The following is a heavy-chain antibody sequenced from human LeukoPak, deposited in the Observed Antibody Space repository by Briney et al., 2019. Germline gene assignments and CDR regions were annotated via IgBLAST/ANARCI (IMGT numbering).Heavy chain of an antibody. CDR2: IYYSGST. J-gene: IGHJ4*02. CDR1: GGSISSYY. D-gene: IGHD3-22*01. CDR3: ARLEGHYYDSSGYFDY. Sequence: NPSETLSLTCTVSGGSISSYYWSWIRQPPGKGLEWIGYIYYSGSTNYNPSLKSRVTISVDTSKNQFSLKLSSVTAADTAVYYCARLEGHYYDSSGYFDYWGQGTLVTVSS. V-gene: IGHV4-59*01.